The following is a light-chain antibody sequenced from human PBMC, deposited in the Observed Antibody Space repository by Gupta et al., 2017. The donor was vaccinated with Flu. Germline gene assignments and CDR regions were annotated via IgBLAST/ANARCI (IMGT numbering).Light chain of an antibody. Sequence: DIQMTQSPSSLSASVGDRVSITCQSSQRISNYLAWYQRKPGKAPQLLIYAASSLQGGVPSRFSGSGSKTDFTLTISRLQPEDFATYYCQQRYSTPYTFGQGTKLEIK. CDR1: QRISNY. CDR2: AAS. CDR3: QQRYSTPYT. V-gene: IGKV1-39*01. J-gene: IGKJ2*01.